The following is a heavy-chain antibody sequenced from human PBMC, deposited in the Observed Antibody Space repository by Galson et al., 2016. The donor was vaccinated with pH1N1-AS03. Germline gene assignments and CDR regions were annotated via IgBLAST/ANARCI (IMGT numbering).Heavy chain of an antibody. V-gene: IGHV4-61*09. CDR3: ARVGVEWLVNQEVHGFDS. CDR1: DGSISSNVYY. CDR2: ISSTGNT. J-gene: IGHJ4*02. D-gene: IGHD6-19*01. Sequence: TLSLTCTVSDGSISSNVYYWSWIRQAAGKGLEWIGYISSTGNTIYKSSLKSRVAISIDTSKSQFSLNLASVTAADTAVYYCARVGVEWLVNQEVHGFDSWGQGTLVTVSS.